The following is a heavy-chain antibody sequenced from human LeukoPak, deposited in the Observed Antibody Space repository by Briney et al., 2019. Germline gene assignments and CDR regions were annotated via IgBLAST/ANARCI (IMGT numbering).Heavy chain of an antibody. D-gene: IGHD3-22*01. CDR1: GFTFSSYW. V-gene: IGHV3-48*02. J-gene: IGHJ4*02. Sequence: GGSLRLSCAASGFTFSSYWMSWVRQTPGKGLEWVSYISKTSNTRDYADSVKGRFTISRDNDKNSLSLQMNSLRDEDTAVYYCARDRGYSNYYDYWGQGTLVTVSS. CDR2: ISKTSNTR. CDR3: ARDRGYSNYYDY.